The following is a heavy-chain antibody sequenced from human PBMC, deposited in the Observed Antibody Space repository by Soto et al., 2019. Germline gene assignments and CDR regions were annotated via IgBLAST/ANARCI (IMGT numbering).Heavy chain of an antibody. D-gene: IGHD3-22*01. CDR3: AREGPPLSYYYDSSGYYYVRWFDP. CDR1: GGSISSYY. V-gene: IGHV4-4*07. CDR2: IYTSGST. J-gene: IGHJ5*02. Sequence: QVQLQESGPGLVKPSEILSLTCTVSGGSISSYYWSWIRQPAGKGLEWIGRIYTSGSTNYNPSLRSRVTMPVATSKSQFSLKLSSVTAADTAVYYCAREGPPLSYYYDSSGYYYVRWFDPWGQGTLVTVSS.